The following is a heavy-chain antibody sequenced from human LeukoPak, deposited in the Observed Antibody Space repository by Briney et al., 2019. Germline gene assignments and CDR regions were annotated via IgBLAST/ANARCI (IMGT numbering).Heavy chain of an antibody. V-gene: IGHV3-23*01. CDR1: GFTFNSCA. D-gene: IGHD2-21*02. CDR3: AKDPIVFNSGDYYLGAFNI. J-gene: IGHJ3*02. CDR2: ISGGGGKT. Sequence: GGSLRLSCEASGFTFNSCALSWVRQAPGKGLEWVSAISGGGGKTWYADSVKGRFTISRDNSKNTLYLQMNSLRAEDTALYYCAKDPIVFNSGDYYLGAFNIWGQGAMVTVSS.